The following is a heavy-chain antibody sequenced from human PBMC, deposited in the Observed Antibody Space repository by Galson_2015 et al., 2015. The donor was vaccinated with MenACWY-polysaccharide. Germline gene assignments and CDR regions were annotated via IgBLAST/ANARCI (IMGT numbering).Heavy chain of an antibody. CDR3: VKDRGAVCGDV. V-gene: IGHV3-23*01. J-gene: IGHJ3*01. CDR2: INNRGDRT. Sequence: SLRLSCAASGFSFSSYAMSWVRQAPGKGLDWLATINNRGDRTYYDDSVQGRFIISRDDVMHTVSLHMSSLSAEDTALYHCVKDRGAVCGDVWGQGTMVTVSS. CDR1: GFSFSSYA. D-gene: IGHD3-16*01.